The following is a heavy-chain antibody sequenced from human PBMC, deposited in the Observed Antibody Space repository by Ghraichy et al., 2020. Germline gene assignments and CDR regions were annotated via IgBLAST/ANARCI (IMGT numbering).Heavy chain of an antibody. V-gene: IGHV3-21*01. J-gene: IGHJ4*01. CDR3: ARDGGITMVRGVIDY. CDR2: ISSSSSYI. D-gene: IGHD3-10*01. CDR1: GFTFSSYS. Sequence: GGSLRLSCAASGFTFSSYSMNWVRQAPGKGLEWVSSISSSSSYIYYADSVKGRFTISRDNAKNSLYLQMNSLRAEDTAVYYCARDGGITMVRGVIDYWGHGPLVTVSS.